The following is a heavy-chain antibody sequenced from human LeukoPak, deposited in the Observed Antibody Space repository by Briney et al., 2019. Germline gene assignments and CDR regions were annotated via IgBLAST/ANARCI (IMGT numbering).Heavy chain of an antibody. CDR3: ARDPSLYCSSTSCYGGYFDY. J-gene: IGHJ4*02. V-gene: IGHV3-30-3*01. D-gene: IGHD2-2*01. CDR2: ISYDGSNK. CDR1: GFTFSSYA. Sequence: GGSLRLSCAASGFTFSSYAMHWVRQAPGKGLEWVAVISYDGSNKYYADSVKGRFTISRDNSKNTLYLQMNSLRAEDTAVYYCARDPSLYCSSTSCYGGYFDYWGQGTLVTVSS.